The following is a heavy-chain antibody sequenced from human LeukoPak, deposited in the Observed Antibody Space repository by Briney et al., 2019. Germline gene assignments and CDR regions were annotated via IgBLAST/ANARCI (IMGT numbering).Heavy chain of an antibody. CDR2: IIPIFGTA. J-gene: IGHJ6*03. D-gene: IGHD3-10*01. CDR3: ARVEYYYGSGSGYHYYYYMDV. Sequence: SVKVSCKASVGTFSSYAISWVRQAPGQGLEWMGGIIPIFGTANYAQKFQGRVTITTDESTSTAYMELSSLRSEDTAVYYCARVEYYYGSGSGYHYYYYMDVWGKGTTVTVSS. CDR1: VGTFSSYA. V-gene: IGHV1-69*05.